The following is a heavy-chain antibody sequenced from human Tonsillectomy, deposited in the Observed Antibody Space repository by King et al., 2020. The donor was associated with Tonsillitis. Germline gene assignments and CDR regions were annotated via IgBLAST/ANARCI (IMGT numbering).Heavy chain of an antibody. Sequence: QLVQSGAEVKKPGSSVKVSCKAFGGTFTFSAVSWVRQAPGQGLEWVGGSTVKFGTTNYAQRFQGRVTITVDESTSTAYMQLGSLRSGDTAVYYCARVVVIRGCGLSGFDSWGQGTPVTVSS. D-gene: IGHD3-10*01. J-gene: IGHJ4*02. CDR2: STVKFGTT. V-gene: IGHV1-69*01. CDR3: ARVVVIRGCGLSGFDS. CDR1: GGTFTFSA.